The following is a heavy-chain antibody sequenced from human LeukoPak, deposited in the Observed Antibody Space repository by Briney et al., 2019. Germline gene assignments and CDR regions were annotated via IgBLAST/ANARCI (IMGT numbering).Heavy chain of an antibody. CDR1: GGTFSSYA. J-gene: IGHJ4*02. D-gene: IGHD1-26*01. V-gene: IGHV1-69*05. Sequence: SVKVSCKASGGTFSSYAISWVRQAPGQGLEWMGRIIPIFGTANYAQKFQGRVTITTDESTSTAYMELRSLRSEDTAVSSCARGPLVGATTPGSVWGQGTLVTVSS. CDR3: ARGPLVGATTPGSV. CDR2: IIPIFGTA.